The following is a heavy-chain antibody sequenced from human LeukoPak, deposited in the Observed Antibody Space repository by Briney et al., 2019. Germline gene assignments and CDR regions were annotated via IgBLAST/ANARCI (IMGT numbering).Heavy chain of an antibody. CDR1: GFTFSSYA. V-gene: IGHV3-30*04. CDR2: ISYDGSNK. Sequence: GGSLRLSCAASGFTFSSYAMHWVRQAPGKGLEWVAVISYDGSNKYYADSVKGRFTISRDNSKNTLYLQMNSLRAEDTAVYYCAKDGGSGWYRSTYYYYGMDVWGQGTTVTVSS. D-gene: IGHD6-19*01. J-gene: IGHJ6*02. CDR3: AKDGGSGWYRSTYYYYGMDV.